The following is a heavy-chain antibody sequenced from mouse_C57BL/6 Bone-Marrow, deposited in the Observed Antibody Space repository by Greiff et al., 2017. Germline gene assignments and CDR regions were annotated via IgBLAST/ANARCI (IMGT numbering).Heavy chain of an antibody. CDR3: ARDRRLYAMDY. V-gene: IGHV1-19*01. J-gene: IGHJ4*01. CDR1: GYTFTDYY. CDR2: INPYNGGT. Sequence: VQLKESGPVLVKPGASVKMSCKASGYTFTDYYMNWVKQSHGKSLEWIGVINPYNGGTSYNQKFKGKATLTVDKSSSTAYMERNSLTSEDSAVYYCARDRRLYAMDYWGQGTSVTVSS.